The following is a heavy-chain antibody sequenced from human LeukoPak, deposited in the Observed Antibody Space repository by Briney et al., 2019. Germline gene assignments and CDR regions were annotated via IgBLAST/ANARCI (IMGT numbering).Heavy chain of an antibody. V-gene: IGHV4-59*12. J-gene: IGHJ4*02. CDR1: GGSISSYY. Sequence: SETLSLTCTVSGGSISSYYWSWLRQPPGKGLEWIGYIYYSGSTNYNPSLKSRVTISVDKSKNQFSLKLSSVTAADTAVYYCARAWGFGESLDYWGQGTLVTVSS. CDR2: IYYSGST. CDR3: ARAWGFGESLDY. D-gene: IGHD3-10*01.